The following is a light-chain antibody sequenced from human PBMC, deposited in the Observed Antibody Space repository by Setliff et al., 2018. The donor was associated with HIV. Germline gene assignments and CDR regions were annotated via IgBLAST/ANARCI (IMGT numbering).Light chain of an antibody. CDR1: SSDVGSYDY. CDR3: SSFSTISTQI. CDR2: GVN. V-gene: IGLV2-14*01. Sequence: QSALTQPASVSGSPGQSITISCTGTSSDVGSYDYVSWYQQHPGKAPKLTIYGVNNRPSGVSNRFSGSKSGNTASLTISGLQAEDEADYYCSSFSTISTQIFGGGTKVTV. J-gene: IGLJ1*01.